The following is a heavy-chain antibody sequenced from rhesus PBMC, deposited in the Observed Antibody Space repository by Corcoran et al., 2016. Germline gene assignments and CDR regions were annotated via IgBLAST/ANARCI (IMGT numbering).Heavy chain of an antibody. V-gene: IGHV4-93*01. CDR1: GGSFSSSNW. CDR2: VCGSGGRT. J-gene: IGHJ4*01. Sequence: QVQLQESGPAVVKPSETLSLTCAGSGGSFSSSNWWSWIRQSPGKGLEWCGGVCGSGGRTEYNPTLKGGVTISKDTTNTRVSLKLSAVTAADTDVYYCARLYCYSGLGSGDYWGQGVLVTVSS. CDR3: ARLYCYSGLGSGDY. D-gene: IGHD3-16*01.